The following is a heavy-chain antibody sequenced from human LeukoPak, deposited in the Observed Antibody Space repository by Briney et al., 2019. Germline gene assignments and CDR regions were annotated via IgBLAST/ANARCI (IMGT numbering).Heavy chain of an antibody. CDR2: LSGGGGVT. V-gene: IGHV3-23*01. CDR3: AKDSRVVTDTPGDY. CDR1: GFTFSSYA. Sequence: GGSLRLSCAASGFTFSSYAMTWVRQPPGKGLEWVSSLSGGGGVTYYADSVKGRFTISRDNSKNTLFLQMNSLRAEDTAVYYCAKDSRVVTDTPGDYWGQGTLVTVSS. J-gene: IGHJ4*02. D-gene: IGHD4-23*01.